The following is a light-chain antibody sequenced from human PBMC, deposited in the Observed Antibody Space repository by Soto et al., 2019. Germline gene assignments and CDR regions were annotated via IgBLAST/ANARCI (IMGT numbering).Light chain of an antibody. CDR2: DAS. V-gene: IGKV3-11*01. J-gene: IGKJ1*01. Sequence: EIVLTQSPATLSLSPGEGATLSCRASQSVFNFLAWYQQKPGQAPRLLIYDASNRATGIPARFSGSGSGTDFTLTISSLQPDDFATYYCQQYNSYSRTFGQGTKVDI. CDR1: QSVFNF. CDR3: QQYNSYSRT.